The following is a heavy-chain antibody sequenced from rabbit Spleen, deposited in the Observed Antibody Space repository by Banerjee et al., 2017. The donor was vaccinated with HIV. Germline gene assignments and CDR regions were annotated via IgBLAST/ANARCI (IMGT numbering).Heavy chain of an antibody. CDR3: ARDGAGGSYFAL. J-gene: IGHJ4*01. CDR2: IDPVFGIT. D-gene: IGHD8-1*01. Sequence: QLKESGGGLVQPGGSLKLSCKASGFTLSSYYMNWVRQAPGKGLEWIGYIDPVFGITYYANWVNGRFSISRENAQNTVSLQMTSLTAADTATYFCARDGAGGSYFALWGSGTLVTVS. V-gene: IGHV1S7*01. CDR1: GFTLSSYY.